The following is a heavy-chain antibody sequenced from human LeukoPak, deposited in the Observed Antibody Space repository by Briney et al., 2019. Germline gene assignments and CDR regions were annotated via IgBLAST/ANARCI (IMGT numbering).Heavy chain of an antibody. CDR3: ARGGSHTEGAFDI. Sequence: GASVKVSCKASGGTFSSYAISWVRQAPGQGLEWMGRIIPILGIANYAQKFQGRVTITADKSTSTAYMELSSLRSEDTAVYYCARGGSHTEGAFDIWGQGTMVTVSS. CDR2: IIPILGIA. V-gene: IGHV1-69*04. J-gene: IGHJ3*02. D-gene: IGHD1-26*01. CDR1: GGTFSSYA.